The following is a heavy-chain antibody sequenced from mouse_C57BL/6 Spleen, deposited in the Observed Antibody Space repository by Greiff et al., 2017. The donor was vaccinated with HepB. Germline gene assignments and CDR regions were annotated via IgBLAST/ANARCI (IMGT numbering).Heavy chain of an antibody. CDR1: GYTFTSYW. J-gene: IGHJ4*01. Sequence: QVQLKQPGAELVKPGASVKLSCKASGYTFTSYWMQWVKQRPGQGLEWIGEIDPSDSYTNYNQKFKGKATLTVDTSSSTAYMQLSSLTSEDSAVYYCAREALTVVKAMDYWGQGTSVTVSS. D-gene: IGHD1-1*01. CDR2: IDPSDSYT. V-gene: IGHV1-50*01. CDR3: AREALTVVKAMDY.